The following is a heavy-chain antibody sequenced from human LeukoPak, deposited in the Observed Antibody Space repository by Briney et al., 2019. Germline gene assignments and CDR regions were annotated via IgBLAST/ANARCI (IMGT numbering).Heavy chain of an antibody. CDR1: GGSISGYY. CDR3: ARGRLSKIVVVPAAMRGNAFDI. J-gene: IGHJ3*02. CDR2: INHSGST. Sequence: SETLSLTCTVSGGSISGYYWSWIRQPPGKGLEWIGEINHSGSTNYNPSLKSRVTISVDTSKNQFSLKLSSVTAADTAVYYCARGRLSKIVVVPAAMRGNAFDIWGQGTMVTVSS. D-gene: IGHD2-2*01. V-gene: IGHV4-34*01.